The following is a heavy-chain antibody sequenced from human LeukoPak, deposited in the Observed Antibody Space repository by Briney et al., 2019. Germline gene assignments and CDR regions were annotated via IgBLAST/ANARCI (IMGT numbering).Heavy chain of an antibody. Sequence: GGSLRLSCAASGFTFSNYWMHWVRQGPGMGLVWVSRVDRDGGGTDYADSVKGRFAISRDNAKNTLYLQMHGLRAEDTAVYYCVRDGDDYNFDYWGQGSLVTVSS. CDR1: GFTFSNYW. CDR3: VRDGDDYNFDY. CDR2: VDRDGGGT. D-gene: IGHD5-12*01. J-gene: IGHJ4*02. V-gene: IGHV3-74*01.